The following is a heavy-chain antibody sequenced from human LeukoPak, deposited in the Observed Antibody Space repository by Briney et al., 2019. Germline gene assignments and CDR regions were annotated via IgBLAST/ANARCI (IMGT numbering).Heavy chain of an antibody. V-gene: IGHV3-72*01. CDR2: IRNKAKGYTT. Sequence: GGSLGLSCAVSGFTFSDHYMDWVRQAPGKGLEWVGRIRNKAKGYTTEYAASVKGRFTISRDDSKNSLYLQMNSLKTEDTAVYYCARGFNGLDSKVGENWGQGTLVTVSS. CDR3: ARGFNGLDSKVGEN. D-gene: IGHD1-26*01. CDR1: GFTFSDHY. J-gene: IGHJ4*02.